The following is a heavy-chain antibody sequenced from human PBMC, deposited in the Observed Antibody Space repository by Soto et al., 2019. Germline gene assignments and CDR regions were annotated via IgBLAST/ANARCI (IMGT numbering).Heavy chain of an antibody. J-gene: IGHJ1*01. CDR2: TSYDGSNK. D-gene: IGHD3-16*01. CDR1: GFTFRSYV. Sequence: QVQLVESGGGVVQPGTSLRLSCVGSGFTFRSYVIHWVRQAPGKGLEWVALTSYDGSNKDYGDDVEGRFTISRDNSRNTVDLQMDGLRREDTALYYCARWGTTGGLDVWGQGTLVSVSS. CDR3: ARWGTTGGLDV. V-gene: IGHV3-33*05.